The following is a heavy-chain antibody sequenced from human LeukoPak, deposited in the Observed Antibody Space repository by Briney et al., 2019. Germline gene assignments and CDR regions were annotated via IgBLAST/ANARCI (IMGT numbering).Heavy chain of an antibody. CDR3: ARGRYFDWLYNWFDP. CDR2: IYYSGST. J-gene: IGHJ5*02. D-gene: IGHD3-9*01. CDR1: GGSSSSGDYF. V-gene: IGHV4-30-4*08. Sequence: PSETLSLTCTVSGGSSSSGDYFWNWIRQTPGKGLEWIGYIYYSGSTYYNPSLRSRVSISVDTSKNQFSLKLTSVTAADTAVYYCARGRYFDWLYNWFDPWGQGTLVTVSS.